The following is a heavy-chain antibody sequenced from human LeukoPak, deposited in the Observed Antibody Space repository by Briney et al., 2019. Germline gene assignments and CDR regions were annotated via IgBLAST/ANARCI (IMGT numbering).Heavy chain of an antibody. CDR1: GFTFSDYY. Sequence: PGGSLRLSCAASGFTFSDYYMSWIRQAPGKGLGWVSYISSSSSYTNYADSVKGRFTISRDNAKNSLYLQMNSLRAEDTAVYYCARPLGTGAFGELSWGQGTLVTVSS. D-gene: IGHD3-10*01. V-gene: IGHV3-11*06. J-gene: IGHJ5*02. CDR3: ARPLGTGAFGELS. CDR2: ISSSSSYT.